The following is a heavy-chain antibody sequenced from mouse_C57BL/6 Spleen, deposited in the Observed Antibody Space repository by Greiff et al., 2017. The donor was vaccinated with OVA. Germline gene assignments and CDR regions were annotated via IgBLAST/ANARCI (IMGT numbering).Heavy chain of an antibody. Sequence: QVQLQQSGAELVKPGASVKLSCKASGYTFTTYPIEWMKQNPGQSLEWIGNFHPYNDDTKYNDKFKGKATVTVEKSSSTAYMELSRLTSEDSAVYSGARACDDGYSCFDYWGQGTTLTVSS. CDR2: FHPYNDDT. CDR1: GYTFTTYP. CDR3: ARACDDGYSCFDY. V-gene: IGHV1-47*01. J-gene: IGHJ2*01. D-gene: IGHD2-3*01.